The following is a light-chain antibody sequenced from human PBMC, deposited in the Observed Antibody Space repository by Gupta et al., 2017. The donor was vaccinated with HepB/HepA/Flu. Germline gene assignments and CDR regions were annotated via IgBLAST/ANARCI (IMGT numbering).Light chain of an antibody. CDR1: SSNIGAVYD. J-gene: IGLJ1*01. CDR3: QSYDTSLGGPYV. Sequence: QSVLTHPPSVSGAPGQRVSISCTGSSSNIGAVYDVPWYQQLPGTAPKLLIYDNTNRPSGVPDRFSGSKSGTSASLAITGLQAEDEAAYYCQSYDTSLGGPYVFGTGTKVTVL. CDR2: DNT. V-gene: IGLV1-40*01.